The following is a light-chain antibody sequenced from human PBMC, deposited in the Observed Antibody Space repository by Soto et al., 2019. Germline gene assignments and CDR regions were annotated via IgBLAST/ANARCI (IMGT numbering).Light chain of an antibody. Sequence: ETVLTQSPATLSLSPGERATLSCRASQSVTTYLAWYQQKPDQAPRLLIYDASNRATGIPARFSGSGSGTDFTLTIGSLEPEDFAVYYCQPRSNWPPGYTFGQGTKLEIK. J-gene: IGKJ2*01. CDR2: DAS. V-gene: IGKV3-11*01. CDR3: QPRSNWPPGYT. CDR1: QSVTTY.